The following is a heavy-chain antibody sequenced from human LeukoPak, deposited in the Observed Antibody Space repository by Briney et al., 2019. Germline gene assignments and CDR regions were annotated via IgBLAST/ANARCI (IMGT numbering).Heavy chain of an antibody. CDR3: ARGRTYSGSYFRSWQGERFDY. CDR2: IYYSGST. Sequence: SETLSLTCTVSGGSISSGDYYWSWIRQPPGKGLEWIGYIYYSGSTYYNPSLKSRVTISVDTSKNQFSLKLSSVTAADTAVYYCARGRTYSGSYFRSWQGERFDYWGRGTLVTVSS. V-gene: IGHV4-30-4*01. CDR1: GGSISSGDYY. J-gene: IGHJ4*02. D-gene: IGHD1-26*01.